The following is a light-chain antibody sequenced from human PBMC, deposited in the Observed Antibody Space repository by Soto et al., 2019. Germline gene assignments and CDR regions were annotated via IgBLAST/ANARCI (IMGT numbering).Light chain of an antibody. CDR2: GAS. CDR3: KKYGSSLLT. CDR1: QPLLTNY. V-gene: IGKV3-20*01. J-gene: IGKJ4*01. Sequence: EIVLTHAPVTLSPSQVARTPLSFSGSQPLLTNYLAWYQQRPGQAPRLLIYGASSRATGIKDRFSGRGSGTDFTLIIRRMEPEDFAVYYCKKYGSSLLTGGGGNKGDIK.